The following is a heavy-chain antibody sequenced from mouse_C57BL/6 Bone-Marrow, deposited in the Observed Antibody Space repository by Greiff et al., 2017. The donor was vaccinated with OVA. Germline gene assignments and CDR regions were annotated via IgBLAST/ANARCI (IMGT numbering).Heavy chain of an antibody. CDR3: AREDDGYYAWFAY. CDR2: IDPSDSYT. Sequence: VQLQQSGAELVMPGASVKLSCKASGYTFTSYWMHWVKQRTGQGLEWIGEIDPSDSYTNYNQKFKGKSTLTVDKSSSTAYMQLSSLTSEDSAVYYCAREDDGYYAWFAYWGQGTLVTVAA. V-gene: IGHV1-69*01. J-gene: IGHJ3*01. CDR1: GYTFTSYW. D-gene: IGHD2-3*01.